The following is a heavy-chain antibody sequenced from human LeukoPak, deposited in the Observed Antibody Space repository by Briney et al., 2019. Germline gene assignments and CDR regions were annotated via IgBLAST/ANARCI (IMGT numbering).Heavy chain of an antibody. CDR2: IYHSGST. V-gene: IGHV4-30-2*02. CDR1: GGSISSGGYS. D-gene: IGHD6-13*01. Sequence: SETLSLTCAVSGGSISSGGYSWSWIRQPPGKGLEWIGYIYHSGSTNYNPSLKSRVTISVDTSKNQFSLKLSSVTAADTAVYYCARHSSSWSGSWFDPWGQGTLVTVSS. J-gene: IGHJ5*02. CDR3: ARHSSSWSGSWFDP.